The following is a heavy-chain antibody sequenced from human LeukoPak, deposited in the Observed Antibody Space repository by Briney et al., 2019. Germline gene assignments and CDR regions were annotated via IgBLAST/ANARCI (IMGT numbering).Heavy chain of an antibody. D-gene: IGHD2-15*01. CDR1: GYTFTSYD. J-gene: IGHJ5*02. CDR2: MNPNSGNT. V-gene: IGHV1-8*01. Sequence: ASVKVSCKASGYTFTSYDINWVRQATGQGLEWMGWMNPNSGNTGYAQKFQGRVTMTRNTSISTAYMELSSLRSEDTAVYYCATARVGYCSGGSCYGDNWFDPWGQGTLVTVSS. CDR3: ATARVGYCSGGSCYGDNWFDP.